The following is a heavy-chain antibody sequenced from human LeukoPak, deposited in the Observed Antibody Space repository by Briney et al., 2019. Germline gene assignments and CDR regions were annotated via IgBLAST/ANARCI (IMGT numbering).Heavy chain of an antibody. Sequence: PGGSLRLSCAASGXTXSDYYMSWIRQAXXXXXEWVSYISSSGXTIYYADSVKGRFTISRDNAKNSLYLQMNSLRAEDTAVYYCARSTYYDYVWGSYRPPFVDYWGQGTLVTVSS. CDR2: ISSSGXTI. CDR3: ARSTYYDYVWGSYRPPFVDY. CDR1: GXTXSDYY. J-gene: IGHJ4*02. D-gene: IGHD3-16*01. V-gene: IGHV3-11*01.